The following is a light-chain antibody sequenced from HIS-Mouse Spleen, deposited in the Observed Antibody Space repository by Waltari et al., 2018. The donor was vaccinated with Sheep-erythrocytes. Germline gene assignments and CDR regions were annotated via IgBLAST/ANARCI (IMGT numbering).Light chain of an antibody. Sequence: QSALTQPASVSGSPGQSITISCTGTSSDVGGYNYVSWYQQHPGKAPQPMIYEVSNRPSGVSNRFSGSKSGNTASLTISGLQAEDEADYYCSSYTSSSTPVVFGGGTKLTVL. CDR2: EVS. CDR3: SSYTSSSTPVV. V-gene: IGLV2-14*01. J-gene: IGLJ2*01. CDR1: SSDVGGYNY.